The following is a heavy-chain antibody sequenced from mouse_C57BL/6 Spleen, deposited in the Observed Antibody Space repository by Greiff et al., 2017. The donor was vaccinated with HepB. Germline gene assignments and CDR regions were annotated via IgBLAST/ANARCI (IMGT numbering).Heavy chain of an antibody. Sequence: QVQLQQSGAELVKPGASVKISCKASGYAFSSYWMNWVKQRPGKGLEWIGQIYPGDGDTNYNGKFKGKATLTADKSSSTAYMQLSSLTSEDSAVYFCARGPYYDAWFAYWGQGTLVTVSA. CDR3: ARGPYYDAWFAY. D-gene: IGHD1-1*01. V-gene: IGHV1-80*01. CDR2: IYPGDGDT. J-gene: IGHJ3*01. CDR1: GYAFSSYW.